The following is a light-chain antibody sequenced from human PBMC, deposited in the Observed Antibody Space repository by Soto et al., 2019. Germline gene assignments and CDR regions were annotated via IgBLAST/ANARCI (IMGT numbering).Light chain of an antibody. CDR1: QSISSW. V-gene: IGKV1-5*01. Sequence: DIQMTQSPSTLSASVGDRVTITCRASQSISSWLAWYQQKPGKAPKLLIYDASSLESGVPSRFSGSGSGTEFTLTISSLQPDDVATYYWQQYNSYFTFGGGTKVEIK. CDR2: DAS. CDR3: QQYNSYFT. J-gene: IGKJ4*01.